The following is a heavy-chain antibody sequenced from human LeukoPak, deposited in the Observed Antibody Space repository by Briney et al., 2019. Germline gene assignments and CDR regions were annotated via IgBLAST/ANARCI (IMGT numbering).Heavy chain of an antibody. CDR1: GGTFSSYA. D-gene: IGHD3-10*01. CDR2: IIPIFGTA. CDR3: ASSRALWFGRKKYNWFDP. V-gene: IGHV1-69*01. J-gene: IGHJ5*02. Sequence: GSSVKVSCKASGGTFSSYAISWVRQAPGQGLEWMGGIIPIFGTANYAQKFQGRVTITADESTSTAYMELSSLRSEDTAVYYCASSRALWFGRKKYNWFDPWGQGTLVTVSS.